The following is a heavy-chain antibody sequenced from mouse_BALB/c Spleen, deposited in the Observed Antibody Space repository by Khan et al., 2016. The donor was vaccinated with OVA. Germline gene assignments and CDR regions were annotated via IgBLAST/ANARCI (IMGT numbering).Heavy chain of an antibody. D-gene: IGHD1-1*01. V-gene: IGHV3-2*02. CDR3: ARSVTSTTLLATAFDY. CDR1: GYSITSDYA. J-gene: IGHJ2*01. CDR2: ISYSGRT. Sequence: EVQLQESGPGLVKPSQSLSLTCTVTGYSITSDYAWNWIRQFPGNKLEWMGYISYSGRTSNNPSLKSRISITRDTSKNQFFLQLNSVTTEDTATXCCARSVTSTTLLATAFDYWGQGTTLTVSS.